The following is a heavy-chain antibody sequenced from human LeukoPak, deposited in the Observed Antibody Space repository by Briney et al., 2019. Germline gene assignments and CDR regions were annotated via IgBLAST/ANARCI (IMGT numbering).Heavy chain of an antibody. CDR1: GFTFSSYA. V-gene: IGHV3-23*01. Sequence: PGGSLRLSCAASGFTFSSYAMSWVRQAPGKGLEWVSAISGSGGSTYYADSVKGRFTISRDNSKNTLYLQMNSLRAEDTAVYYCASRDYYDSSGYPDAFDIWGQGTKVTVSS. J-gene: IGHJ3*02. CDR2: ISGSGGST. CDR3: ASRDYYDSSGYPDAFDI. D-gene: IGHD3-22*01.